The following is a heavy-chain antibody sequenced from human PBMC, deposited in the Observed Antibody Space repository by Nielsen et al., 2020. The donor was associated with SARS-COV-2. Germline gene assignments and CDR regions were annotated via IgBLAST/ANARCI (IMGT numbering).Heavy chain of an antibody. D-gene: IGHD5-18*01. CDR3: ARSHTAPGGRDYYYGMDV. V-gene: IGHV4-4*02. Sequence: SETLSLTCAVSGGSISSSNWWSWVRQPPGKGLEWIGEIYHSGSTNYNPSLKSRVTISVDTSKNQFSLKLSSVTAADTAVYYCARSHTAPGGRDYYYGMDVWGQGTTVTVSS. CDR2: IYHSGST. CDR1: GGSISSSNW. J-gene: IGHJ6*02.